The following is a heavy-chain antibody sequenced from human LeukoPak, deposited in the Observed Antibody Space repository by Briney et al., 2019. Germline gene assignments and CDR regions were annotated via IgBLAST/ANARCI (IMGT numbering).Heavy chain of an antibody. CDR3: ARFASSGWYGGRYYFDY. D-gene: IGHD6-19*01. CDR1: GGSISSYY. Sequence: SETLSLTCAVSGGSISSYYWSWIRQPPGRGLEWIGYIYYSGGTNYNPSLKSRVTISVDTSKNQFSLKLSSVTAADTAVYYCARFASSGWYGGRYYFDYWGQGTLVTVSS. J-gene: IGHJ4*02. CDR2: IYYSGGT. V-gene: IGHV4-59*08.